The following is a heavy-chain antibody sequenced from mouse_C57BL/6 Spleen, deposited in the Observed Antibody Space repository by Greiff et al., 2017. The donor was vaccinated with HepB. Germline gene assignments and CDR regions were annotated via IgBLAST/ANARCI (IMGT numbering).Heavy chain of an antibody. Sequence: EVQLVESGGGLVQPGGSLKLSCAASGFTFSDYGMHWVRQAPEKGLEWVANISSGSSTFYYADTVKVRFTIARDNAKNTLFLQMTTLRAEDTAMYYCARHDYDEAWFAYWGQGTLVTVSA. V-gene: IGHV5-17*01. D-gene: IGHD2-4*01. CDR3: ARHDYDEAWFAY. CDR2: ISSGSSTF. CDR1: GFTFSDYG. J-gene: IGHJ3*01.